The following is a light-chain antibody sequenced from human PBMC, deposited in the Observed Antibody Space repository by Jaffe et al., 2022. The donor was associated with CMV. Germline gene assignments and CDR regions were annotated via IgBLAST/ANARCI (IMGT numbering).Light chain of an antibody. Sequence: IQLTQSPSSLSASVGDRVAITCRASQGISSDLAWYQQKPGKAPKLLIYAASTLQSGVPSRFSGSGSGTDFTLTIDSLQSEDFATYYCQQLNNYPRTFGQGTKLEIK. V-gene: IGKV1-9*01. CDR3: QQLNNYPRT. CDR2: AAS. J-gene: IGKJ2*01. CDR1: QGISSD.